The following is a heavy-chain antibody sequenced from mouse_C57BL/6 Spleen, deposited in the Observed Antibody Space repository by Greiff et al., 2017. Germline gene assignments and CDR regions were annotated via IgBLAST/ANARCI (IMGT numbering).Heavy chain of an antibody. CDR2: IYPGNSDT. CDR3: TNYYGSSAMDY. V-gene: IGHV1-5*01. D-gene: IGHD1-1*01. Sequence: VQLQQSGTVLARPGASVKMSCKTSGYTFTSYWMHWVKQRPGQGLEWIGAIYPGNSDTSYNQKFKGKAKLTAVTSASTAYMELSSLTNEDSAVXYCTNYYGSSAMDYWGQGTSVTVSS. J-gene: IGHJ4*01. CDR1: GYTFTSYW.